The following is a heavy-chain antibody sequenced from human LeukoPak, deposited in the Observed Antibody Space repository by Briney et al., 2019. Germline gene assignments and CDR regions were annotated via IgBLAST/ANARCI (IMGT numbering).Heavy chain of an antibody. D-gene: IGHD4-23*01. CDR1: GGSFSGYY. CDR2: INHSGST. CDR3: ARGYYGGKRGLNY. V-gene: IGHV4-34*01. J-gene: IGHJ4*02. Sequence: SETLSLTCAVYGGSFSGYYWSWIRQPPGKGLGWIGEINHSGSTNYNPSLKSRVTISVDTSKNQFSLKLSSVTAADTAVYYCARGYYGGKRGLNYWGQGTLVTVSS.